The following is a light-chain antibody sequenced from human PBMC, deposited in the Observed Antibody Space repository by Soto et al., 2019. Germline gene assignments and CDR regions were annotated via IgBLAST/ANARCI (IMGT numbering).Light chain of an antibody. CDR2: DVS. V-gene: IGLV2-14*01. CDR1: SSDVGGYNY. Sequence: QSVLTQPASVSGSPGQSITISCTGTSSDVGGYNYVSWYQQHPGKAPKLMIYDVSNRPSGVSNRFSGSKSGNTASLTISGLQAEDEADYYCSSYTSSLYVFGTGT. CDR3: SSYTSSLYV. J-gene: IGLJ1*01.